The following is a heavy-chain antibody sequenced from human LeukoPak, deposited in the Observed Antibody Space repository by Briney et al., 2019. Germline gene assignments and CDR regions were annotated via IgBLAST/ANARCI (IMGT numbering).Heavy chain of an antibody. D-gene: IGHD6-19*01. CDR3: ARDLGRTGYSSGWYDDYYYGMDV. J-gene: IGHJ6*02. CDR2: IYYSGST. Sequence: PSETLSLTCTVSGGSISSYYWSWIRQPPGKGLEWIGYIYYSGSTNYNPSLKSRVTISVDTSKNQFSLKLSSVTAADTAVYYCARDLGRTGYSSGWYDDYYYGMDVWGQGTTVTVSS. V-gene: IGHV4-59*01. CDR1: GGSISSYY.